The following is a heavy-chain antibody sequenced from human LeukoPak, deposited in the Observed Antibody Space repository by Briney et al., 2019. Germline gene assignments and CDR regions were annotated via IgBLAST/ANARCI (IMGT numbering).Heavy chain of an antibody. J-gene: IGHJ4*02. D-gene: IGHD6-13*01. Sequence: SQTLSLTCAVSGGSISSGGYSWSWIRQPPGKGLEWIGYIYYSGSTNYNPSLKSRVTISVDTSKNQFSLNLRSVTAADTAVYYCARVRAAAVPYYFDYWGQGTLVTVSS. V-gene: IGHV4-30-4*07. CDR2: IYYSGST. CDR3: ARVRAAAVPYYFDY. CDR1: GGSISSGGYS.